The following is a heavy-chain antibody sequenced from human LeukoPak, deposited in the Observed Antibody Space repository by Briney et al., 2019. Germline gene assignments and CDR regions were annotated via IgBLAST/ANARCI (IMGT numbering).Heavy chain of an antibody. CDR1: GGTFSSYA. CDR2: IIPIFGTA. J-gene: IGHJ5*02. V-gene: IGHV1-69*05. CDR3: ARAVGFGEFFDD. D-gene: IGHD3-10*01. Sequence: GASVKVSCKASGGTFSSYAISWVRQAPGQGLEWMGGIIPIFGTANYAQKLQGRVTMTTDTSTSTAYMELRSLRSDDTAVYYCARAVGFGEFFDDWGQGTLVTVSS.